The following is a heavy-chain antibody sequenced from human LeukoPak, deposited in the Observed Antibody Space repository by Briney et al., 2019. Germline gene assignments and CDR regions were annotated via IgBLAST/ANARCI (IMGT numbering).Heavy chain of an antibody. Sequence: ASVKVSFKASGYTFTNYYMHWGRQAPGQGLEGMGIINPSGGNTSYAQQFQVRVTMTRDTSTSTVYMELSSLRSEDTAVYYCARDTLPYYYDSSGYSHEYFQHWGQGTLVTVSS. CDR1: GYTFTNYY. D-gene: IGHD3-22*01. CDR2: INPSGGNT. V-gene: IGHV1-46*01. J-gene: IGHJ1*01. CDR3: ARDTLPYYYDSSGYSHEYFQH.